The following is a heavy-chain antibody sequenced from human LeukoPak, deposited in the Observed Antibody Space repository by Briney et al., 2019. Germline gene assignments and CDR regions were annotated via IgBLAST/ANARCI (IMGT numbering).Heavy chain of an antibody. CDR1: GFTFSSYA. CDR2: VSYDGSNE. D-gene: IGHD5-12*01. Sequence: GRSLRLSCAASGFTFSSYAMHWVRQAPGKGLEGVAVVSYDGSNEYYADSVKGRFTISRDNSKNTLYLQMNSLRAEDTAVYYCARVRRWLQLLSWGMDVWGQGTTVTVSS. CDR3: ARVRRWLQLLSWGMDV. V-gene: IGHV3-30-3*01. J-gene: IGHJ6*02.